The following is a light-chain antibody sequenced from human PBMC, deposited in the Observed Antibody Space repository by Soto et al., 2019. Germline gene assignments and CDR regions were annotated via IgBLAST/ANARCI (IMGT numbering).Light chain of an antibody. CDR1: SSNIGAGYD. Sequence: QSVLTQPPSVSGARGQRVTISCTGSSSNIGAGYDVHWYQQLPGAAPTLLISANSDRPSGVPDRFSGSKSGTSASLAITGLQTEDEADYYCQSFDRSMTAWVFGGGTKLTVL. CDR3: QSFDRSMTAWV. V-gene: IGLV1-40*01. CDR2: ANS. J-gene: IGLJ3*02.